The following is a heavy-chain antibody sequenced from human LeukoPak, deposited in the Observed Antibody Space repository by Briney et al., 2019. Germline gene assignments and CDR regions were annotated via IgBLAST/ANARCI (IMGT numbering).Heavy chain of an antibody. CDR3: GASRQYVGAFDI. V-gene: IGHV3-48*03. Sequence: GGSLRLSCAASGFTFSTYELYWVRQAPGKGLEWISYISSSSTTIKYADSVRRRFTISRHHPRESLYLQRNSLSGEDTAIYYCGASRQYVGAFDIWGQGTLVTVSS. CDR2: ISSSSTTI. CDR1: GFTFSTYE. J-gene: IGHJ3*02. D-gene: IGHD3-16*01.